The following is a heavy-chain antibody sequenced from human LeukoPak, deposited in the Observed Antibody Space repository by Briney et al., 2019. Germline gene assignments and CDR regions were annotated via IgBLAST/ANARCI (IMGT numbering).Heavy chain of an antibody. CDR3: ARGRFNSWIQLLGNAFDI. CDR2: INPNSGGT. V-gene: IGHV1-2*06. CDR1: GYTFTGYY. Sequence: ASVKVSCKASGYTFTGYYMHRVRQAPGQGLEWMGRINPNSGGTNYAQKFQGRVTMTRDTSISTAYMELSRLRSDDTAVYYCARGRFNSWIQLLGNAFDIWGQGTMVTVSS. J-gene: IGHJ3*02. D-gene: IGHD5-18*01.